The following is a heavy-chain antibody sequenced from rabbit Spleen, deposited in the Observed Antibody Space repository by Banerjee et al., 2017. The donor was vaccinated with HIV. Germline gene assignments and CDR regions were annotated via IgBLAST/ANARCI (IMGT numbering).Heavy chain of an antibody. CDR1: GFSFSSSYY. D-gene: IGHD4-1*01. CDR3: ARDMGVAAGYSFNL. V-gene: IGHV1S45*01. J-gene: IGHJ4*01. Sequence: QEQLEESGGGLVQPEGSLTLTCTASGFSFSSSYYMCWVRQAPGKGLEWIACIDAGFGGPTYYASWVNGRFTISSHNAQNTLYLQLNSLTAADTATYFCARDMGVAAGYSFNLWGQGTLVTVS. CDR2: IDAGFGGPT.